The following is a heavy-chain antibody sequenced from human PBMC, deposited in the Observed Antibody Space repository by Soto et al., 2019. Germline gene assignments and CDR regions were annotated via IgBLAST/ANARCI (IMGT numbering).Heavy chain of an antibody. Sequence: SQTLSLTCAISGDSVSSNSAAWNWIRQSPSRGPEWLGRTYYRSKWYNDYAVSVKSRITINPDTSKNQFSLQLNSVTPEDTAVYYCARDPGLEQQLVGGAFDIWGQGTMVTGSS. J-gene: IGHJ3*02. CDR2: TYYRSKWYN. V-gene: IGHV6-1*01. CDR1: GDSVSSNSAA. D-gene: IGHD6-13*01. CDR3: ARDPGLEQQLVGGAFDI.